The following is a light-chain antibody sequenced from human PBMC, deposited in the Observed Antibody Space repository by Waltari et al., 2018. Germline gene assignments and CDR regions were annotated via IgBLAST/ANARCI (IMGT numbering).Light chain of an antibody. Sequence: SYEVTQPPSVSVSPGQTASIHCSGDKFGEKEVSWYQQKPGQSPVVVIYEDDDRPSGIPERFSGSNSGNTATLTISGTQAMDEADYYCQAWDGSTSTVVFGGGTKVTVL. CDR2: EDD. CDR3: QAWDGSTSTVV. CDR1: KFGEKE. J-gene: IGLJ2*01. V-gene: IGLV3-1*01.